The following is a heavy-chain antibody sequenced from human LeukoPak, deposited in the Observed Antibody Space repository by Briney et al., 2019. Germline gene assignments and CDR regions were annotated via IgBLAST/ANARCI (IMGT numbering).Heavy chain of an antibody. CDR3: ARDLRSHGDYVINFDY. D-gene: IGHD4-17*01. V-gene: IGHV3-23*01. CDR2: ISGSGGST. CDR1: GFTFSSYA. Sequence: GGSLRLSCAASGFTFSSYAMSWVRQAPGKGLEWVSAISGSGGSTYYADSVKGRFTISRDNSKNTLYLQMNSLRAEDTAVYYCARDLRSHGDYVINFDYWGQGSRVTVSS. J-gene: IGHJ4*02.